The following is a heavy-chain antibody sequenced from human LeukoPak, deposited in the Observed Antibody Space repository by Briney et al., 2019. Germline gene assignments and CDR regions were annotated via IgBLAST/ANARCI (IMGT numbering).Heavy chain of an antibody. CDR2: IYYSGST. CDR1: GGSISSGGYY. CDR3: ARYCSGGSCYRAFDI. D-gene: IGHD2-15*01. Sequence: PSQTLSLTCTVSGGSISSGGYYWSWIRQHPGKGLEWIGYIYYSGSTYYNPSLKSRVTISVDTPKNQFSLKLSSVTAADTAVYYCARYCSGGSCYRAFDIWGQGTMVTVSS. V-gene: IGHV4-31*03. J-gene: IGHJ3*02.